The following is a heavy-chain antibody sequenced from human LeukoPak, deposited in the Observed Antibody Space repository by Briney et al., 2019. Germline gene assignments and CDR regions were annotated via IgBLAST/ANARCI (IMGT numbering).Heavy chain of an antibody. V-gene: IGHV4-39*01. D-gene: IGHD7-27*01. CDR2: IYYSGST. CDR1: GGSISSSSYY. CDR3: ARTGYYFDY. J-gene: IGHJ4*02. Sequence: SETLSLTCTVSGGSISSSSYYWGWIRQPPGKGLEWIGSIYYSGSTYYNPSLKSRVTISVDTSKNQFSLKLSSVTAADMAVYYCARTGYYFDYWGQGTLVTVSS.